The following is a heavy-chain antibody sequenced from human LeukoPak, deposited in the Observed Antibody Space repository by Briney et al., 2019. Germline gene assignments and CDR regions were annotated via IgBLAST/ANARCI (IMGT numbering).Heavy chain of an antibody. V-gene: IGHV4-39*07. CDR3: ARGYSSSWYLDAFDI. D-gene: IGHD6-13*01. J-gene: IGHJ3*02. Sequence: SETLSLTCNVSGGSISSSSYYWGWIRQPPGKGLEWIGSIYYSGSTYYNPSLKSRVTISVETSKKQFFLKLSSVTAADTAVYYCARGYSSSWYLDAFDIWGQGTMVTVSS. CDR2: IYYSGST. CDR1: GGSISSSSYY.